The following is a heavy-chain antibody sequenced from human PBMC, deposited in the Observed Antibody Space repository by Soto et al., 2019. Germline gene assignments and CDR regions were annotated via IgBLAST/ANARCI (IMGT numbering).Heavy chain of an antibody. V-gene: IGHV3-30-3*01. CDR1: GFTFSSYA. D-gene: IGHD1-26*01. Sequence: QVQLVESGGGVVQPVRSLRLSCAASGFTFSSYAMHWVRQAPGKGLEWVAVISYDGSNKYYADSVKGRFTISRDNSKNTLYLQMNSLRAEDTAVYYCAREGVGAPYFDYWGQGTLVTVSS. J-gene: IGHJ4*02. CDR3: AREGVGAPYFDY. CDR2: ISYDGSNK.